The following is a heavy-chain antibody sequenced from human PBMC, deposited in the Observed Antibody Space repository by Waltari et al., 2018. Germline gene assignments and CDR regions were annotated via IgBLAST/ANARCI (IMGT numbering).Heavy chain of an antibody. J-gene: IGHJ4*02. CDR3: ARSLRCYYDSSGYCLFDY. Sequence: QIQLVQSGGEVKKPGASVTVSCKASGFTLTIYGFTWVGQASGQGLEWMGGINTYNGDTNFAQKFQDRLTMTTDTSTSTAHMELRSLRSDDTAVYYCARSLRCYYDSSGYCLFDYWGQGTLVTVSS. D-gene: IGHD3-22*01. CDR1: GFTLTIYG. V-gene: IGHV1-18*01. CDR2: INTYNGDT.